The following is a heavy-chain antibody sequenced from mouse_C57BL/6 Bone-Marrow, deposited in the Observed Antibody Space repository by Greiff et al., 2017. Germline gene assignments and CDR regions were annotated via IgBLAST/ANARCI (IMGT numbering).Heavy chain of an antibody. Sequence: LEESGPGLVKPSQSLSLTCSVTGYSITSGYYWNWIRQFPGNKLEWMGYISYDGSNNYNPSLKNRISITRDTSKNQFFLKLNSVTTEDTATYYCARGAMIKGWFAYWGQGTLVTVSA. CDR3: ARGAMIKGWFAY. D-gene: IGHD2-4*01. J-gene: IGHJ3*01. CDR1: GYSITSGYY. V-gene: IGHV3-6*01. CDR2: ISYDGSN.